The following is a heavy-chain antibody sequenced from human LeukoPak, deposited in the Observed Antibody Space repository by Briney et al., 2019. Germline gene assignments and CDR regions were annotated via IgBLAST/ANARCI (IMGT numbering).Heavy chain of an antibody. CDR2: IYYSGST. V-gene: IGHV4-39*07. Sequence: SETLSLTCTVSGGSISSSSYYWGWIRQPPGKGLEWIGSIYYSGSTYYNPSLKSRVTISVDTSKNQFSLKLSSVTAADTAVYYCARASYAKLYSSSWYYFDYWGQGTLVTVSS. CDR1: GGSISSSSYY. D-gene: IGHD6-13*01. J-gene: IGHJ4*02. CDR3: ARASYAKLYSSSWYYFDY.